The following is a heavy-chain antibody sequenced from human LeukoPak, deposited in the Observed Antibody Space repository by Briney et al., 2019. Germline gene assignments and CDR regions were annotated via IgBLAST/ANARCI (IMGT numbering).Heavy chain of an antibody. CDR2: IIPIFGTA. CDR3: ARSAGVAIFGVVGDYFDY. CDR1: GGTFSSYA. J-gene: IGHJ4*02. Sequence: SVKVSCKASGGTFSSYAISWVRQAPGQGLEWMGGIIPIFGTANYAQKFQGRVTITTDESTSTAYMELSSLRSEDTAVYYCARSAGVAIFGVVGDYFDYWGQGTLVTVSS. V-gene: IGHV1-69*05. D-gene: IGHD3-3*01.